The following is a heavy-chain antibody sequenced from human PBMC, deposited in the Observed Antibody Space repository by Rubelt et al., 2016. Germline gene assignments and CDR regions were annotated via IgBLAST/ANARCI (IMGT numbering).Heavy chain of an antibody. CDR3: ARDDSPYYYDSSGYYDY. Sequence: QVQLVQSGAEVKKPGASVKVSCKASGYTFTGYYMHWVRQAPGQGLEWMGWINPNSGGTNYAQKFKGWVTMTRETSISTAYMELSRLRSDDTAVYYCARDDSPYYYDSSGYYDYWGQGTLVTVSS. J-gene: IGHJ4*02. CDR2: INPNSGGT. V-gene: IGHV1-2*04. CDR1: GYTFTGYY. D-gene: IGHD3-22*01.